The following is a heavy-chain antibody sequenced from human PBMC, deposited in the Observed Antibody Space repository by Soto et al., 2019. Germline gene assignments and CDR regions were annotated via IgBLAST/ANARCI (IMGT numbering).Heavy chain of an antibody. CDR1: GFTFSSYS. Sequence: PGGSLRLSCAASGFTFSSYSMNWVRQAPGKGLEWVSSISSSSSYIYYADSVKGRFTISRDNAKNSLYLQMNSLRAEDTAVYYCARYYKVIPGYSSSWYYFDYWGQGTLVTVSS. D-gene: IGHD6-13*01. J-gene: IGHJ4*02. CDR2: ISSSSSYI. CDR3: ARYYKVIPGYSSSWYYFDY. V-gene: IGHV3-21*01.